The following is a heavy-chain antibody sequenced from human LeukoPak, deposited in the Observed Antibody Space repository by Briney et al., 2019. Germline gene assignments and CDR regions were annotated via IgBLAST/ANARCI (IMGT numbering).Heavy chain of an antibody. J-gene: IGHJ6*02. Sequence: PSETLSLTCAVSGGSISSYYWSWIRQPPGKGLEWIGYIYYSGSTNYNPSLKSRVTISVDTSKNQFSLKLSSVTAADTAVYYCARDGGDSRNYYYGMDVWGQGTTVTVPS. CDR2: IYYSGST. CDR1: GGSISSYY. V-gene: IGHV4-59*01. CDR3: ARDGGDSRNYYYGMDV. D-gene: IGHD6-13*01.